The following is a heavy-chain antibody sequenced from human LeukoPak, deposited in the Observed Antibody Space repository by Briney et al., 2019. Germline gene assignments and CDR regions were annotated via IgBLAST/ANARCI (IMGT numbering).Heavy chain of an antibody. J-gene: IGHJ5*02. D-gene: IGHD6-6*01. V-gene: IGHV4-31*03. CDR3: ARGGVAARLMYGFQNWFDP. CDR2: IYYSGST. Sequence: SQTLSLACTVSGDSVSSGSYYWSWIRQHPGKGLEWIGNIYYSGSTYYNPTLRSRLTISVDTSKNQFSLKLSSVTAADMAVYYCARGGVAARLMYGFQNWFDPWGQGTLVTVSS. CDR1: GDSVSSGSYY.